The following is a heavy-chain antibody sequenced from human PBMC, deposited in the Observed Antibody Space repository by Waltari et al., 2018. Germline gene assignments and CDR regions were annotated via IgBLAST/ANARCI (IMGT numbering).Heavy chain of an antibody. CDR1: GFTFGRYT. CDR3: AGDINSGYYYFEY. V-gene: IGHV3-30-3*01. J-gene: IGHJ4*02. Sequence: QVHLVESGGGVVQPGRSLRLSCAASGFTFGRYTMHWVRQAPGNGLEWVALISYDGGNEYYADSVRGRFTISRDNSKNMLYLQMNSLRPEDTAVYSCAGDINSGYYYFEYWGQGTPVTVSS. CDR2: ISYDGGNE. D-gene: IGHD3-22*01.